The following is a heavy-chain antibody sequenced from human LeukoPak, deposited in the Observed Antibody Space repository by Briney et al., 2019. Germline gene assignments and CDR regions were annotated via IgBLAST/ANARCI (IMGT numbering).Heavy chain of an antibody. D-gene: IGHD2-8*01. CDR1: GGSISSYY. CDR3: ARRTTNGDAFDI. V-gene: IGHV4-59*08. J-gene: IGHJ3*02. Sequence: SETLSLTCTVSGGSISSYYWSWIRQPLGKGLEWIGYIYYSGSTNYNPSLKSRVTISVDTSKNQFSLKLSSVTAADTAVYYCARRTTNGDAFDIWGQGTMVTVSS. CDR2: IYYSGST.